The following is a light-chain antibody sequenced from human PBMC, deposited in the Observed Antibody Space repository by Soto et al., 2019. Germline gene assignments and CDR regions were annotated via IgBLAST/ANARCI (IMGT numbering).Light chain of an antibody. CDR2: GAS. J-gene: IGKJ1*01. Sequence: EIVLTQSPATLPVSAGERVTPPCRASQSISSSLAWYHQKPGQAPSLLFYGASTRASGVPARFSGSGSGTEFTLTISSLQSEDFAVYYCHQYNGWARTFGQGTKVEI. CDR1: QSISSS. CDR3: HQYNGWART. V-gene: IGKV3-15*01.